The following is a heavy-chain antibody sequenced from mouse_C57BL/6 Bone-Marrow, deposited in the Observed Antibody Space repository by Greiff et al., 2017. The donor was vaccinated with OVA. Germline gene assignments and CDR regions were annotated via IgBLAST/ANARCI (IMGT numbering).Heavy chain of an antibody. CDR3: ARAHFDV. Sequence: QVQLQQSGAELVRPGASVKLSCKASGYTFTDYYINWVKQRPGQGLEWIARIYPGSGNTYYNEKFKGKATLTAEKSSSTAYMQLSSLTSEDSAVYFCARAHFDVWGTGTTVTVSA. CDR2: IYPGSGNT. CDR1: GYTFTDYY. V-gene: IGHV1-76*01. J-gene: IGHJ1*03.